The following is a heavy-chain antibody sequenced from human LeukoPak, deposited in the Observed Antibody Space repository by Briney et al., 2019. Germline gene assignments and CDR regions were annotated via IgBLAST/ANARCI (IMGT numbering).Heavy chain of an antibody. D-gene: IGHD3-22*01. Sequence: GGSLRLSCAASGFTFSSYGMHWVRQAPGKGLEWVAVIWYDGSNKYYADSVKGRFTISRDNSKNSLYLQMNSLRAEDTAVYYCARDYDSSGLLDYWGQGTLVTVSS. CDR2: IWYDGSNK. CDR1: GFTFSSYG. CDR3: ARDYDSSGLLDY. J-gene: IGHJ4*02. V-gene: IGHV3-33*01.